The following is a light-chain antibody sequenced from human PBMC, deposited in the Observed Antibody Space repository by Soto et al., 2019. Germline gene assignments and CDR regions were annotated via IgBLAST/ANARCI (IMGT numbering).Light chain of an antibody. CDR2: DAS. V-gene: IGKV3-11*01. Sequence: EIVLTQSPATLSLSPGERATLSCRASQSVSSFLGWYQQKPGQAPRLLIYDASNRSPGIPARFSGSGSGTDFTLTISSLEPEDFAVYDCQQRSSCTFGQGTKVEIK. CDR3: QQRSSCT. CDR1: QSVSSF. J-gene: IGKJ1*01.